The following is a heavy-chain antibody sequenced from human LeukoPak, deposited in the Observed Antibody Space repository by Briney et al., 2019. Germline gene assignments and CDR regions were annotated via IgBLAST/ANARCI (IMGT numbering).Heavy chain of an antibody. CDR2: TSSSSRSK. D-gene: IGHD5-18*01. CDR3: ARENLVVDTASAYFDY. CDR1: GFTFSSYE. V-gene: IGHV3-21*01. J-gene: IGHJ4*02. Sequence: GGSLRLSCAASGFTFSSYEMNWVRQAPGKGLEWVSSTSSSSRSKYYADSVKGRFTISRDNAKNSLYLQMNSLRAEDTAVYYCARENLVVDTASAYFDYWGQGTLVTVSS.